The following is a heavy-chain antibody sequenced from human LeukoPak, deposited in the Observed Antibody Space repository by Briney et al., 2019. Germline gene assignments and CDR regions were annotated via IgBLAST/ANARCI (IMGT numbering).Heavy chain of an antibody. V-gene: IGHV3-30*18. CDR3: AKAALYDSSELIDWYFDL. Sequence: GRSLRLSCAASGFTFSSYGMHRVRQAPGKGLEWVAVISYDGSNKYYADSVKGRFTISRDNSKNTLYLQMNSLRAEDTAVYYCAKAALYDSSELIDWYFDLWGRGTLVTVSS. CDR1: GFTFSSYG. J-gene: IGHJ2*01. D-gene: IGHD3-22*01. CDR2: ISYDGSNK.